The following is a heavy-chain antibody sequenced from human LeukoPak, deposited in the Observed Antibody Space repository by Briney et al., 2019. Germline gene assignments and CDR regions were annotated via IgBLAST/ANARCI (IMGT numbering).Heavy chain of an antibody. CDR2: INHSGST. D-gene: IGHD3-10*01. J-gene: IGHJ4*02. Sequence: SETLSLTCAGFGGSFSGYYWSWIRQPPGKGLEWIGEINHSGSTNYNPSLKSRVTISVDTSKNQFSLKLSSVTAADTAVYYCARDPISMVANAQTFDYWGQGTLVTVSS. CDR1: GGSFSGYY. CDR3: ARDPISMVANAQTFDY. V-gene: IGHV4-34*01.